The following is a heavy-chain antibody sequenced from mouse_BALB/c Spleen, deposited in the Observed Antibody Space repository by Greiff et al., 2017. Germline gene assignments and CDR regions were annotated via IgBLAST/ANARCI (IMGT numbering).Heavy chain of an antibody. CDR1: GYSFTGYY. CDR3: ARSGDGDDGPVAY. CDR2: ISCYNGAT. Sequence: LVKTGASVKISCKASGYSFTGYYMHWVKQSHGKSLAWIGYISCYNGATSYNQKFKGKATFTVDTSSSTAYMQFNSLTSEDSAVYYCARSGDGDDGPVAYWGQGTLVTVAA. V-gene: IGHV1S34*01. D-gene: IGHD2-2*01. J-gene: IGHJ3*01.